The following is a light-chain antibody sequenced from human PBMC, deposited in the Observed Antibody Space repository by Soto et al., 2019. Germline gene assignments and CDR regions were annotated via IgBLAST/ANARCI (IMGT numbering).Light chain of an antibody. CDR2: DAS. J-gene: IGKJ1*01. V-gene: IGKV1-5*01. CDR3: QKYNSYSPT. Sequence: DIQMTQSPSTLSASVGDRVTITCRASQSISSWLAWYQQKPGKAPKLLIYDASSLESGVPSRFSGSGSGTEFTLPISNLQHDDFATYYCQKYNSYSPTFDQGTKVEIK. CDR1: QSISSW.